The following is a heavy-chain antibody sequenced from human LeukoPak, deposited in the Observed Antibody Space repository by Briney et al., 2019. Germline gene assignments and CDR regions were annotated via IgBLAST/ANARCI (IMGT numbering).Heavy chain of an antibody. CDR3: ARKGVTTTASGAFDI. CDR1: GGSFSGYS. Sequence: SETLSLTCAVYGGSFSGYSWRWIRQPPGKGLEWIGGINHSGSTNYNPSLKSRLTISADTSKNQFSLKLSSVTAADTAVYYCARKGVTTTASGAFDIWGQGTMVTVSS. V-gene: IGHV4-34*01. J-gene: IGHJ3*02. CDR2: INHSGST. D-gene: IGHD4-17*01.